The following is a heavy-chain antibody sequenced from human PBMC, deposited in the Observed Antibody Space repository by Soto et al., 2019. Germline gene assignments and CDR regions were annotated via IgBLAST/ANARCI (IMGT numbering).Heavy chain of an antibody. Sequence: SETLSLTCTVSGGSVSSYFWSWIRQPPGKGLEWIGYIYYSGSTNYNPSLKSRLTISVDTSKNQFSLRLSSVTAADTAVYYCARLRTYGDWYFDYWGQGSLVTVSS. CDR3: ARLRTYGDWYFDY. CDR1: GGSVSSYF. V-gene: IGHV4-59*08. D-gene: IGHD4-17*01. J-gene: IGHJ4*02. CDR2: IYYSGST.